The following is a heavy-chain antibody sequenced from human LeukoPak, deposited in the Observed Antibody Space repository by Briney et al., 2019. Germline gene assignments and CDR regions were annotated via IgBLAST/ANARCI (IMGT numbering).Heavy chain of an antibody. CDR1: GDSITGYY. J-gene: IGHJ4*02. D-gene: IGHD4-17*01. CDR3: ARQRRSSPHYGDYGGFDY. Sequence: SETLSLTCSVSGDSITGYYWGWIRQPPGKGLEWIGNIYYTGNTYYNSSLKSRVTISVDTSENQFSLKLNSVTAADTAVYYCARQRRSSPHYGDYGGFDYWGQGTLVTVSS. V-gene: IGHV4-39*01. CDR2: IYYTGNT.